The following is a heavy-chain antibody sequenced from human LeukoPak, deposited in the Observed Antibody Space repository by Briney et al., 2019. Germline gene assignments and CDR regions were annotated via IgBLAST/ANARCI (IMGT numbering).Heavy chain of an antibody. CDR1: GGSISSYY. CDR2: IYYSGST. J-gene: IGHJ4*02. Sequence: SETLSLTCTVSGGSISSYYWTWIRQPPGAGLEWIGYIYYSGSTNYNPSLKSRVTISVDTSKNQFSLKLSSVTAADTAVYYCARLVRTIWFGDLDYWGQGTLVTVSS. V-gene: IGHV4-59*12. D-gene: IGHD3-10*01. CDR3: ARLVRTIWFGDLDY.